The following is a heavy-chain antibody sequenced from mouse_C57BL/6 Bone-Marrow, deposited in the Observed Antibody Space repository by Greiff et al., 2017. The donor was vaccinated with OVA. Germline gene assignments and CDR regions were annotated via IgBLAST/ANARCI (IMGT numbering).Heavy chain of an antibody. CDR1: GYSITSGYY. V-gene: IGHV3-6*01. J-gene: IGHJ3*01. Sequence: EVKVEESGPGLVKPSQSLSLTCSVTGYSITSGYYWNWIRQFPGNKLEWMGYISYDGSNNYNPSLKNRISITRDTSKNQFFLKLNSVTTEDTATYYCAREGGLYYGNYEGFAYWGQGTLVTVSA. D-gene: IGHD2-1*01. CDR3: AREGGLYYGNYEGFAY. CDR2: ISYDGSN.